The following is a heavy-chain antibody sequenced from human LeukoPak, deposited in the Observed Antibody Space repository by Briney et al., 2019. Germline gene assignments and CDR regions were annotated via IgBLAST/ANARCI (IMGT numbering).Heavy chain of an antibody. CDR2: VSAYNGNT. CDR1: GYTFTSYG. J-gene: IGHJ4*02. Sequence: GASVKVSCKASGYTFTSYGISWVRQAPGQGLEWMGWVSAYNGNTNYAQKLQGRGTMTTDTSTSTAYMQLRSLRSDDTAVYYCARAKGPRILYYFDYWGQGTLVTVSS. CDR3: ARAKGPRILYYFDY. V-gene: IGHV1-18*01. D-gene: IGHD3-9*01.